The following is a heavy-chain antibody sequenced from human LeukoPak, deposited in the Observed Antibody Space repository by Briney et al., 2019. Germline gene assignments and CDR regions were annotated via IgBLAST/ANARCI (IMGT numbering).Heavy chain of an antibody. J-gene: IGHJ4*02. CDR3: ARGGRTRDLLIDY. CDR1: GFTFSSYS. D-gene: IGHD2-15*01. CDR2: INHSGST. Sequence: GSLRLSCAASGFTFSSYSMTWVRQPPGKGLEWIGEINHSGSTNYNPSLKGRVTISVDTSKNQFSLKLSSVTAADTAVYYCARGGRTRDLLIDYWGQGTLVTVSS. V-gene: IGHV4-34*01.